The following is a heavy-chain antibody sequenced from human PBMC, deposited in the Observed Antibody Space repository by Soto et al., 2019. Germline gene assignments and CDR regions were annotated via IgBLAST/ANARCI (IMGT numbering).Heavy chain of an antibody. Sequence: SLRLSCAASGFTFSSYAIHWVRQAPGKGLEWVADVSFDGSHKTYAVPVRGRFTISRDNSKKTVYLQMNSLRAEDTALYYCAKLGDAVSGYFDFWGQGTQVTVS. J-gene: IGHJ5*01. D-gene: IGHD3-3*01. CDR1: GFTFSSYA. V-gene: IGHV3-30*18. CDR2: VSFDGSHK. CDR3: AKLGDAVSGYFDF.